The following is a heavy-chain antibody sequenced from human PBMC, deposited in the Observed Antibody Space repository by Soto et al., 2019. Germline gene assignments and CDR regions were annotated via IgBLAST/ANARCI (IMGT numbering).Heavy chain of an antibody. CDR2: ISSSGSTI. V-gene: IGHV3-48*04. Sequence: GGSLRLSCAASGFTFSSYAMHWVRQAPGKGLEWVSYISSSGSTIYYADSVKGRFTISRDNAKNSLYLQMNSLRAEDTAVYYCARDRLGYCSSTSCYSFDYWGQGTLVTVSS. J-gene: IGHJ4*02. CDR1: GFTFSSYA. CDR3: ARDRLGYCSSTSCYSFDY. D-gene: IGHD2-2*02.